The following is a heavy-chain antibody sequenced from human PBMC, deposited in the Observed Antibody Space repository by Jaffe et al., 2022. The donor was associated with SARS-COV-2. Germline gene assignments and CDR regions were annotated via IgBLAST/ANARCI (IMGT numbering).Heavy chain of an antibody. J-gene: IGHJ6*02. CDR2: IYHSGST. Sequence: QVQLQESGPGLVKPSGTLSLTCVVSGGSISSSNWWSWVRQPPGKGLEWIGEIYHSGSTNYNPSLKSRVNISVDKSKNQFSLKMSSVTAADTAVYYCARDKKNTIFGVPTGGGYYGMDVWGQGTTVTVSS. V-gene: IGHV4-4*02. D-gene: IGHD3-3*01. CDR1: GGSISSSNW. CDR3: ARDKKNTIFGVPTGGGYYGMDV.